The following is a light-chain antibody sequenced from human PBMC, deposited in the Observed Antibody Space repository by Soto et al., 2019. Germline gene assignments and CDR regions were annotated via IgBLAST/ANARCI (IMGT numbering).Light chain of an antibody. CDR1: QSLVYADGNTY. CDR2: KVF. Sequence: DVVMTQSPLSLPVTLGQSASISCTSSQSLVYADGNTYLNWLQQRPGQSPRRLIYKVFNLDSGVPDRFSGSASGSEFTLTISRVEAEDIGVYYCMQTAHWPYTFGRGTKLEIK. J-gene: IGKJ2*01. V-gene: IGKV2-30*01. CDR3: MQTAHWPYT.